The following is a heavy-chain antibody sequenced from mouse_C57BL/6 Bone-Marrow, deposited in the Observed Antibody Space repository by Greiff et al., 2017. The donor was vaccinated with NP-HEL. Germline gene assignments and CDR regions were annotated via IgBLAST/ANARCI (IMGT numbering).Heavy chain of an antibody. Sequence: QVQLQQSGPELARPWASVKISCQAFYTFSRRVHFAIRDTNYWMQWVKQRPGQGLEWIGAIYPGNGDPSYNQKFKGKATLPADISSSTAYMQLSSLTSEDSAVYYCALILITTVVARDWYFDVWGTGTTVTVSS. D-gene: IGHD1-1*01. CDR3: SEDSAVYYCALILITTVVARDWYFDV. CDR1: YTFSRRVH. J-gene: IGHJ1*03. CDR2: GQGLEWIG. V-gene: IGHV1-87*01.